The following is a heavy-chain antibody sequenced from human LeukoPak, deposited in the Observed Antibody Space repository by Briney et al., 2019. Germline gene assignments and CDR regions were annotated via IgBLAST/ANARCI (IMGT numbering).Heavy chain of an antibody. D-gene: IGHD1-26*01. CDR1: GYTFTSSD. CDR3: ARGKWELPVPRAFDI. Sequence: APVKVSCKASGYTFTSSDINWVRQATGQGLEWMGWMNPNSGNTGYAQKFQGRVTMTRNTSISTVYMELSSLRSEDTAVYYCARGKWELPVPRAFDIWGQGTMVTVSS. CDR2: MNPNSGNT. J-gene: IGHJ3*02. V-gene: IGHV1-8*01.